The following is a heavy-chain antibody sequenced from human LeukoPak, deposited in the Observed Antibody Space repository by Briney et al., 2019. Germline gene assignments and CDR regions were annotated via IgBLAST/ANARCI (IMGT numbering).Heavy chain of an antibody. V-gene: IGHV1-69*01. D-gene: IGHD4-17*01. Sequence: SVKVSCKASGGTFSSYAISWVRQAPGQGLEWMGGIIPIFGTANYAQKFQGRVTITADESTSTAYMELSSLRSEDTAVYYCARRSGYGDYQFAYWGQGTLVTVSS. CDR1: GGTFSSYA. J-gene: IGHJ4*02. CDR2: IIPIFGTA. CDR3: ARRSGYGDYQFAY.